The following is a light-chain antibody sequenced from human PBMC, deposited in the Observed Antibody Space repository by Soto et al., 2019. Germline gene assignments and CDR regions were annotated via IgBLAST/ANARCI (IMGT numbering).Light chain of an antibody. V-gene: IGKV3-11*01. CDR2: DAS. J-gene: IGKJ1*01. CDR3: QQRGNWPLT. CDR1: QSVSSY. Sequence: EIVLTQSPATLSLSPGERATLSCRASQSVSSYLALYQHKPAQAPRLLIYDASDRATGIPARFSGSGCGTVFTLTIISLEPEDFAGYYCQQRGNWPLTFGQGTKVEIK.